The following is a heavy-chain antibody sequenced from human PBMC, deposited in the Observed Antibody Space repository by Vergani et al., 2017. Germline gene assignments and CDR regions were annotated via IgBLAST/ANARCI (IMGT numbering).Heavy chain of an antibody. CDR3: AKDIREWLAAPDY. CDR1: GFTFDDYA. Sequence: EVQLVESGGGLVQPGRSLRLSCAASGFTFDDYAMHWARQAPGKGLEWVSGSSWNSGNIGYADSVKGRFTISRDNAKNSLYLQMNSLRAEDTALYYCAKDIREWLAAPDYWGQGTLVTVSS. D-gene: IGHD6-19*01. V-gene: IGHV3-9*01. J-gene: IGHJ4*02. CDR2: SSWNSGNI.